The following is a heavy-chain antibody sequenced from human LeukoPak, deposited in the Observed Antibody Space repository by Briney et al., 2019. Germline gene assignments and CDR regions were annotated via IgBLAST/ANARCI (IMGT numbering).Heavy chain of an antibody. CDR1: GYTFTSYY. J-gene: IGHJ4*02. D-gene: IGHD1-26*01. Sequence: GASVRVSCKASGYTFTSYYMHWVRQAPGQGLEWMGIINPSGGSTSYAQKFQGRVTMTRDMSTSTVYMELSSLRSEDTAVYYCARDLVVGATGGYFDYWGQGTLVTVSS. CDR3: ARDLVVGATGGYFDY. V-gene: IGHV1-46*01. CDR2: INPSGGST.